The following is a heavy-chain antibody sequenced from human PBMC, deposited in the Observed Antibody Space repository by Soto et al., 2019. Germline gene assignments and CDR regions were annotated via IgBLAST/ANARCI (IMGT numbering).Heavy chain of an antibody. V-gene: IGHV3-23*01. CDR3: AKDFKRYFPLLARPIVVLGAFDI. CDR1: GFTFSSYA. D-gene: IGHD2-15*01. J-gene: IGHJ3*02. CDR2: ISGSGGST. Sequence: PGGSLRLSCAASGFTFSSYAMSWVRQAPGKGLEWVSAISGSGGSTYYADSVKGRFTISRDNSKNTLYLQMNSLRAEDTAVYYCAKDFKRYFPLLARPIVVLGAFDIWGQETMVTVSS.